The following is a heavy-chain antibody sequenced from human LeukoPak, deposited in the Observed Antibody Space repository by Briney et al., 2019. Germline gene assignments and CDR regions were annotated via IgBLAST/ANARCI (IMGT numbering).Heavy chain of an antibody. CDR3: AGATGYDAFDI. J-gene: IGHJ3*02. CDR2: IIPILGIA. V-gene: IGHV1-69*04. D-gene: IGHD4-17*01. Sequence: SVKVSCKASGYTFTSYAISWVRQAPGQGLEWMGRIIPILGIANYAQKFQGRVTITADKSTSTAYMELSSLRSEDTAVYYCAGATGYDAFDIWGQGTMVTVSS. CDR1: GYTFTSYA.